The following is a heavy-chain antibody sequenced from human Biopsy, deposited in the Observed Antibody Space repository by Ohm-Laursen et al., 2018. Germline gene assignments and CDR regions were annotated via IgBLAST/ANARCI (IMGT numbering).Heavy chain of an antibody. J-gene: IGHJ6*02. V-gene: IGHV4-38-2*02. D-gene: IGHD5-12*01. CDR2: IYYDGIT. CDR1: GYSVTNDYY. CDR3: ARVAGGYAYYYGMDV. Sequence: GTLSLTWTVSGYSVTNDYYWGWIRQPPGKGLEWIGNIYYDGITYYNPSLKSRVAMSVDTSKNQFSLRLTSVTAADTAVYYCARVAGGYAYYYGMDVWGQGTTVIVSS.